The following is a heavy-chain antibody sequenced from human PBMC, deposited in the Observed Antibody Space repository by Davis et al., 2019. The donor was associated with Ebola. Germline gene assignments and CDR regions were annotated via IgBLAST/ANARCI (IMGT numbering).Heavy chain of an antibody. Sequence: PGGSLRLSCAASGFTFSGSAMHWVRQASGKGLEWVGRIRSKANSYATAYAASVKGRFTISRDDSKNTAYLQMNSLKTEDTAVYYGTRLGSSWYRGVGVVDYWGQGTLVTVSS. J-gene: IGHJ4*02. D-gene: IGHD6-13*01. V-gene: IGHV3-73*01. CDR1: GFTFSGSA. CDR2: IRSKANSYAT. CDR3: TRLGSSWYRGVGVVDY.